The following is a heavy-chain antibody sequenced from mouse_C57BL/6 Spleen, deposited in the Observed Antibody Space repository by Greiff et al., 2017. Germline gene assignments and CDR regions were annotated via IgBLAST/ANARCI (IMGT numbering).Heavy chain of an antibody. D-gene: IGHD1-1*01. J-gene: IGHJ2*01. CDR1: GFTFSSYA. V-gene: IGHV5-4*01. CDR2: ISDGGSYT. Sequence: EVKLVESGGGLVKPGGSLKLSCAASGFTFSSYAMSWVRQTPEKRLEWVATISDGGSYTYYPDNVKGRFTISRDNAKNNLYLQMSHLKSEDTAMYYCAREDYYGHCDYWGQGTTLTVSS. CDR3: AREDYYGHCDY.